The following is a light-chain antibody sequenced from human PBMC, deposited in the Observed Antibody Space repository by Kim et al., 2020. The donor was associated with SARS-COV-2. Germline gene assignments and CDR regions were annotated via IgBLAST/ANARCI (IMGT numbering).Light chain of an antibody. V-gene: IGKV1-33*01. Sequence: DIQMTQSPSSLSASVGDRVTITCQASQDISNYLNWYQQKPGKAPKLLIYDASNLETGVPSRFSGSGSGTDFTFTISSLQPGDIATYYCKQYGNIPPKFTFGGGT. J-gene: IGKJ4*01. CDR2: DAS. CDR3: KQYGNIPPKFT. CDR1: QDISNY.